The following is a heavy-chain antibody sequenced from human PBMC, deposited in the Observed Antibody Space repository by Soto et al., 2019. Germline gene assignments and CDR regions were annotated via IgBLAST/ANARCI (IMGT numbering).Heavy chain of an antibody. D-gene: IGHD3-22*01. CDR2: ISYDGDDK. CDR3: ARGPNYYDDSGYFAY. CDR1: GFTFSIYP. Sequence: VGSLRLSCGASGFTFSIYPMHWVRQAPGKGLEWVALISYDGDDKYYADSVKGRFTISRDNSKNTVYLEMNSLRAEDTSVYFCARGPNYYDDSGYFAYWGQGALVTVSS. J-gene: IGHJ4*02. V-gene: IGHV3-30-3*01.